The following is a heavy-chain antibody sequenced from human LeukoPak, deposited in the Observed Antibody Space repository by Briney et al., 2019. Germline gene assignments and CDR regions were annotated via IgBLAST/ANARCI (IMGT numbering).Heavy chain of an antibody. Sequence: GGSLRLSCAASGFTFSDYYMSWIRQAPGKGLEWVSYISSSGSTIYYADSVKGRFTISRDNAKNSLYLQMNSLRAEDTAVYYCARLPELPVEYSSSSEAFDIWGQGTMVTVSS. J-gene: IGHJ3*02. V-gene: IGHV3-11*01. CDR3: ARLPELPVEYSSSSEAFDI. CDR1: GFTFSDYY. D-gene: IGHD6-6*01. CDR2: ISSSGSTI.